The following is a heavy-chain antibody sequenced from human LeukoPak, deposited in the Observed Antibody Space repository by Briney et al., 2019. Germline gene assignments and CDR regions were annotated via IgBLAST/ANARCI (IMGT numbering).Heavy chain of an antibody. CDR2: TYPGDSDT. D-gene: IGHD6-13*01. V-gene: IGHV5-51*01. Sequence: NRGESLKISCKGSGYSFTDYWIGWVRQMPGKGLEWMGITYPGDSDTRYSPSFQGQVTISADKSISTAYLQWSSLKASDTAMYYCARRYSTDSIDYWGQGTLIIVSS. CDR1: GYSFTDYW. CDR3: ARRYSTDSIDY. J-gene: IGHJ4*02.